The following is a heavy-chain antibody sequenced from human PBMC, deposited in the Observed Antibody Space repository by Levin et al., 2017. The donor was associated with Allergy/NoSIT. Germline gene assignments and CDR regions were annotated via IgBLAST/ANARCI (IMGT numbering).Heavy chain of an antibody. V-gene: IGHV4-39*02. CDR2: IYYTGSS. CDR1: GGSIISTNYY. CDR3: ARVLRFYYYYYMDV. Sequence: SETLSLTCTVSGGSIISTNYYWGWIRQPPGKGLEWIGSIYYTGSSHYNPSLQSRVTISVDTSKDHFSLNLSSVTAADTAVYYCARVLRFYYYYYMDVWGKGTTVTVSS. D-gene: IGHD5-12*01. J-gene: IGHJ6*03.